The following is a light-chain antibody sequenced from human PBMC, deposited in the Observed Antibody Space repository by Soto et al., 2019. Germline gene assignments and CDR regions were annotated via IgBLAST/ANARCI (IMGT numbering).Light chain of an antibody. J-gene: IGLJ2*01. CDR3: SSYTSSTPVV. CDR2: DVT. Sequence: QSALTQPASVSGSPGQSITISCTGTSSDVGRYNYVSWYQQYPGKAPKLMIFDVTGRPSGVSNRFSGSKSGSTASLTISGLQAEDEADYYSSSYTSSTPVVFGGGTKLTVL. CDR1: SSDVGRYNY. V-gene: IGLV2-14*01.